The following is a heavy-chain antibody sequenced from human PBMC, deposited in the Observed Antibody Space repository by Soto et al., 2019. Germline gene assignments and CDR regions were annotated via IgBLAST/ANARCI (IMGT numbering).Heavy chain of an antibody. J-gene: IGHJ6*02. V-gene: IGHV3-9*01. CDR3: AKDIGEDSSGSYGMDV. D-gene: IGHD6-19*01. CDR2: ISWNSGSI. Sequence: GGSLRLSCAASGFTFDDYAMHWVRQAPGKGLEWVSGISWNSGSIGYADSVKGRFTISRDNAKNSLYLQMNSLRAEDTALYYCAKDIGEDSSGSYGMDVWGQGTTVTVSS. CDR1: GFTFDDYA.